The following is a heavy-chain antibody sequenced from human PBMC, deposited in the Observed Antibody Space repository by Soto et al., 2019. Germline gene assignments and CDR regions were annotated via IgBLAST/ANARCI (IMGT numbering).Heavy chain of an antibody. CDR3: AREGGYSYGYKPDAFDI. J-gene: IGHJ3*02. CDR2: IYYSGST. V-gene: IGHV4-59*01. D-gene: IGHD5-18*01. CDR1: GGSISSYY. Sequence: PSETLSLTCTVSGGSISSYYWSWIRQPPGKGLEWIGYIYYSGSTNYNPSLKSRVTISVDTSKNQFSLKLSSVTAADTAVYYCAREGGYSYGYKPDAFDIWGQGTMVTVSS.